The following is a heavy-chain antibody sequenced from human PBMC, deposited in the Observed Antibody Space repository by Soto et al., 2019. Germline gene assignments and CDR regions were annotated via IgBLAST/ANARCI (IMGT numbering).Heavy chain of an antibody. V-gene: IGHV1-18*01. Sequence: ASVKVSCKASGYTFTSYGISWVRQAPGQGLEWMGWISAYNGNTNYAQKLQGRVTMTTDTSTSTAYMELRSLRGEDTAVYYCAREGEPVKRFDYWGQGTLVTVSS. CDR1: GYTFTSYG. CDR3: AREGEPVKRFDY. CDR2: ISAYNGNT. D-gene: IGHD4-17*01. J-gene: IGHJ4*02.